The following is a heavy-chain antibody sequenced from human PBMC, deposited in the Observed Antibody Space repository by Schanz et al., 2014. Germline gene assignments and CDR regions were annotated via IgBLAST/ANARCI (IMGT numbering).Heavy chain of an antibody. V-gene: IGHV1-18*01. CDR1: GYSFTTYD. J-gene: IGHJ6*02. Sequence: QVQLVQSGAEVKKPGASVRVSCKASGYSFTTYDVNWVRQATGQGLEWMGWISVYHGHTNYAEKVHGRVTMTTDTSTSTAYMELRSLISDDTAVYYCVRDAGWAFGDYHGMDVWGQGTSXTVSS. CDR3: VRDAGWAFGDYHGMDV. CDR2: ISVYHGHT. D-gene: IGHD3-10*01.